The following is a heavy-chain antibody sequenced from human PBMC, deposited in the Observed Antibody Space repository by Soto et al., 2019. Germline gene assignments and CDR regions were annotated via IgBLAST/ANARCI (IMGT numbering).Heavy chain of an antibody. Sequence: PSETLSLTCNVSGGSIDRSNYYWDWLRQPPGKGLEWIGTTYYNGNAYYNPSLKSRVSMSVDTSKNQISLQVRSATAADAAVYYCARDLKEYCSDGKCNWFDPWGQGTLVTVSS. D-gene: IGHD2-15*01. CDR2: TYYNGNA. CDR3: ARDLKEYCSDGKCNWFDP. CDR1: GGSIDRSNYY. J-gene: IGHJ5*02. V-gene: IGHV4-39*07.